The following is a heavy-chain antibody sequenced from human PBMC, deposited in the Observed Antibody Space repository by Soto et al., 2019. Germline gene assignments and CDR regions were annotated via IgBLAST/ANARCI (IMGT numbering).Heavy chain of an antibody. CDR3: ARSLTVTRTGYYYYGMDV. Sequence: PGESLKISCKGSGYSFTSYWISWVRQMPGKGLEWMGRIDPSDSYTNYSPSFQGHVTISADKSISTAYLQWSSLKASDTAMYYCARSLTVTRTGYYYYGMDVWGQGTTVTVSS. CDR1: GYSFTSYW. V-gene: IGHV5-10-1*01. J-gene: IGHJ6*02. CDR2: IDPSDSYT. D-gene: IGHD4-17*01.